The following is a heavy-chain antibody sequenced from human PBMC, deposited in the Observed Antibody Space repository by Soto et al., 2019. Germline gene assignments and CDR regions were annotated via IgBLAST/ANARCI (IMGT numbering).Heavy chain of an antibody. CDR2: IYYSGST. CDR1: GGSISSGGYY. D-gene: IGHD3-3*01. CDR3: AGGPYYDFWSDTPLYYYYGMDV. Sequence: SETLSLTCTVSGGSISSGGYYWSWIRQHPGKGLEWIGYIYYSGSTYYNPSLKSRVTISVDTSKNQFSLKLSSVTAADTAVYYCAGGPYYDFWSDTPLYYYYGMDVWGQGTTVTVSS. V-gene: IGHV4-31*03. J-gene: IGHJ6*02.